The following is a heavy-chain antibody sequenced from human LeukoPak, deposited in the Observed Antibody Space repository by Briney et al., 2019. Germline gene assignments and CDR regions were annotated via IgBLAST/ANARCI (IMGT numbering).Heavy chain of an antibody. CDR1: GYTFTNYF. V-gene: IGHV1-46*01. Sequence: GASVKVSCKASGYTFTNYFMHWVRQAPGQGLEWMGVINPSGGGTTYAQRFQGRVTMTRDTSTSTVHMELSSLRSEDTAVYYCARESCSSTSCYAASYYYYYYGMDVWGQGTTVTVSS. CDR3: ARESCSSTSCYAASYYYYYYGMDV. CDR2: INPSGGGT. J-gene: IGHJ6*02. D-gene: IGHD2-2*01.